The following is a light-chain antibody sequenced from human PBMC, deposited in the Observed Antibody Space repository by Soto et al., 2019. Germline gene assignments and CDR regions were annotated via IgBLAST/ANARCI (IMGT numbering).Light chain of an antibody. Sequence: QSALTQPASVSGSPGQSITISCTGTSSDIGGYYYVSWYQHHPGKTPKPIIYQVTNRPSGVSHRFSGSKSGNTASLTISGLQAEDEADYYCTSYSSSSTFYVFGTGTKVTVL. CDR1: SSDIGGYYY. CDR2: QVT. CDR3: TSYSSSSTFYV. J-gene: IGLJ1*01. V-gene: IGLV2-14*01.